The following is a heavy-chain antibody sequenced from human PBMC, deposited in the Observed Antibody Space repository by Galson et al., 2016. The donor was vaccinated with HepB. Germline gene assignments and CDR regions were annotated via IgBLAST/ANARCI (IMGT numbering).Heavy chain of an antibody. V-gene: IGHV3-23*01. CDR2: ISGSGYNT. D-gene: IGHD6-19*01. CDR3: AKSQPGYSSDWYTLSIVAFGI. J-gene: IGHJ3*02. CDR1: GFTFSSYA. Sequence: SLRLSCAASGFTFSSYAMSWVRQAPGKGLEWVSTISGSGYNTYYADSVKGRFTISRDNSKNTLYLQMNSLRAEDTAVYYCAKSQPGYSSDWYTLSIVAFGIWGQGKMGTVSS.